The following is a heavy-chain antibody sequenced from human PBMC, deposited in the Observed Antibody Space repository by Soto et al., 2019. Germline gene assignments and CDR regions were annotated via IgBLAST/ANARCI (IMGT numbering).Heavy chain of an antibody. V-gene: IGHV1-69*08. CDR3: ARDFGDYGDPSWFDP. Sequence: QVQLVQSGAEVKKPGSSVKVSCKASGGTFSSYTISWVRQAPGQGLEWMGRIIPILGIANYQQKFHGRVTITADKSTSTAYMELSSMRSEDTAVYYCARDFGDYGDPSWFDPWGQGTLVTVSS. CDR1: GGTFSSYT. CDR2: IIPILGIA. J-gene: IGHJ5*02. D-gene: IGHD4-17*01.